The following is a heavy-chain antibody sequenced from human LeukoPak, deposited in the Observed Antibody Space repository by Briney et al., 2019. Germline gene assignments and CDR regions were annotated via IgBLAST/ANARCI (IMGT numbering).Heavy chain of an antibody. CDR3: ATESLLSN. J-gene: IGHJ4*02. V-gene: IGHV3-30*04. Sequence: GGSLRLSCVGSGFNFGTYAMDWVRQAPGKGLEWVGDISYDGGYASYAAAVRDRFTISRDNSRNTLFLQINSLRPEDAAVYYCATESLLSNWGQGTLVTVSS. CDR1: GFNFGTYA. D-gene: IGHD3-10*01. CDR2: ISYDGGYA.